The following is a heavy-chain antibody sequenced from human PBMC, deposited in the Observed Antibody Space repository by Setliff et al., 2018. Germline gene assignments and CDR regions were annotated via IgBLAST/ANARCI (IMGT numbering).Heavy chain of an antibody. Sequence: PSETLSLTCSVSGGSISSGSDYWTWIRQPAGKGLEWIGHIYTSWSTNYNPSLKGRATLSIDASKQQFSLNLTSVTAADTAVYYCARMSGFLYMDVWGKGTTVTVSS. CDR3: ARMSGFLYMDV. CDR2: IYTSWST. CDR1: GGSISSGSDY. V-gene: IGHV4-61*09. J-gene: IGHJ6*03. D-gene: IGHD3-3*01.